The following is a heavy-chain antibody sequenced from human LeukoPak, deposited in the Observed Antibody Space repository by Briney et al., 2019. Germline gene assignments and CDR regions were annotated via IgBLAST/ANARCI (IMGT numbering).Heavy chain of an antibody. CDR1: GYTFTSNY. CDR3: ASLNSGYDDFDY. CDR2: INPNSGDT. D-gene: IGHD5-12*01. J-gene: IGHJ4*02. Sequence: ASVKVSCKAFGYTFTSNYMHWVRQAPGQGLEWMGWINPNSGDTNYAQKFQGRVTMTRDTSISTAYMDLTRLRSDDTAVYYCASLNSGYDDFDYWGQGTLVTVSS. V-gene: IGHV1-2*02.